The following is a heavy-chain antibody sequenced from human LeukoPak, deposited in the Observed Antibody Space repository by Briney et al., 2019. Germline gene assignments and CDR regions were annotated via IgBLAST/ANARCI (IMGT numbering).Heavy chain of an antibody. CDR2: IIPIFGTA. V-gene: IGHV1-69*01. CDR1: GGTFSSYA. J-gene: IGHJ6*03. CDR3: ARTYYDLWSGYYLCYYQYMDV. Sequence: ASVKVSCKASGGTFSSYAISWVRQAPGQGLEWMGGIIPIFGTANYAQKFQGRVTITADESTSTAYMELSSLRSEDTAVYYCARTYYDLWSGYYLCYYQYMDVWGKGTTVTVSS. D-gene: IGHD3-3*01.